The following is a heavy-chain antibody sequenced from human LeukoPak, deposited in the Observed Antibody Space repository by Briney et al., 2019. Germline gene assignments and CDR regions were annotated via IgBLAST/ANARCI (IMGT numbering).Heavy chain of an antibody. CDR2: IKQDGSEK. CDR3: AKEGYGNSREGRGYFDL. J-gene: IGHJ2*01. V-gene: IGHV3-7*03. CDR1: GFTFSSYW. D-gene: IGHD6-13*01. Sequence: PGGSLRLSCAASGFTFSSYWMSWVRQAPGKGLEWVANIKQDGSEKYYVDSVKGRFTISRDNSKNTLYLQMNSLRADDTAVYYCAKEGYGNSREGRGYFDLWGRGTLVTVSS.